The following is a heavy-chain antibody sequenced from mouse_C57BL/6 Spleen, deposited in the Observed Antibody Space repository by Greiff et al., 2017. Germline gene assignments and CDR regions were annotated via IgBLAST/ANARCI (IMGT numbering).Heavy chain of an antibody. V-gene: IGHV1-80*01. D-gene: IGHD1-1*01. J-gene: IGHJ2*01. CDR3: ARGGCGSSYGY. CDR2: IYPGDGDT. Sequence: VQLQQSGAELVRPGASVKISCKASGYAFSSYWMNWVKQRPGKGLEWIGQIYPGDGDTNYNGKFKGKATLTADKSSSTAYMQLSSLTSEDSAVYFCARGGCGSSYGYWGQGTTLTVSS. CDR1: GYAFSSYW.